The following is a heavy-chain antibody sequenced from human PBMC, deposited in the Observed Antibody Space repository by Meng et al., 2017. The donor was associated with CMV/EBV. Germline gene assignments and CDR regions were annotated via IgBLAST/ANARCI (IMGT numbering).Heavy chain of an antibody. V-gene: IGHV3-21*01. D-gene: IGHD3-3*01. J-gene: IGHJ3*02. CDR3: AKGEGDFWSGYYDAFDI. CDR2: ISTSSNYI. Sequence: GESLKISCAASGFTFRTYSMNWVRQAPGKGLEWVSFISTSSNYIYYSDSVKGRFTISRDNAKNSLYLQMNSLRAEDTAVYYCAKGEGDFWSGYYDAFDIWGQGTMVTVSS. CDR1: GFTFRTYS.